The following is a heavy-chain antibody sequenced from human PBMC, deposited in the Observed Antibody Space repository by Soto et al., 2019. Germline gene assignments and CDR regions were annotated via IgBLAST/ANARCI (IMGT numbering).Heavy chain of an antibody. Sequence: EVQLVESGGGVVRPGGSLRLSCAASGFTFDDYGMSWVRQAPGKGLEWVSGINWNGGSTGYADSVKGRFTISRDNAKNSLYLQMNSLRAEDTALYHCARGPSAVAGPYYFDYWGQGTLVTVSS. V-gene: IGHV3-20*01. J-gene: IGHJ4*02. D-gene: IGHD6-19*01. CDR3: ARGPSAVAGPYYFDY. CDR2: INWNGGST. CDR1: GFTFDDYG.